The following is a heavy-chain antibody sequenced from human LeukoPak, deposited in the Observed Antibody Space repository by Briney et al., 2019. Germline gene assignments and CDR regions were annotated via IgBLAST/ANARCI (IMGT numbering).Heavy chain of an antibody. Sequence: GRSLRLSCAACGFTFSSYGMHWVRQAPGKGLEWVAVIWYDGSNKYYADSVKGRFTISRDNSKNTLYLQMNSLRAEDTAVYYCAKDLRWLQTQPPEIGYWGQGTLVTVSS. CDR1: GFTFSSYG. D-gene: IGHD5-24*01. J-gene: IGHJ4*02. CDR3: AKDLRWLQTQPPEIGY. V-gene: IGHV3-33*06. CDR2: IWYDGSNK.